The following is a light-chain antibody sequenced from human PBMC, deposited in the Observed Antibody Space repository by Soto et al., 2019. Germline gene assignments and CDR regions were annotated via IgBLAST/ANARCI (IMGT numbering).Light chain of an antibody. CDR2: GTS. J-gene: IGKJ4*01. V-gene: IGKV3-20*01. CDR1: QSLTSTY. CDR3: QQYGKSLLT. Sequence: EIVLTQSPGTLSLSPGERATLSCRAGQSLTSTYLAWYQHKPGQAPRLLIYGTSSSATGIPDRFSGSGSGTDFTLTISRLELEDFAVYYCQQYGKSLLTFGGGTKVEIK.